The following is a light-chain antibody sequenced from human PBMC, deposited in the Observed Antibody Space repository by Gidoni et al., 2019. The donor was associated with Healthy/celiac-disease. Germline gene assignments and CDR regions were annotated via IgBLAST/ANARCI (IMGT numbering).Light chain of an antibody. J-gene: IGLJ2*01. CDR3: QAWDSSTVV. CDR2: QAS. Sequence: SYELTQPPSVSVSPGQTASITCSGDKLGDKYACCYQQKPGQSPVLVIYQASKRPSGIPERFSGSNSGNTATLTISGTQAMDEADYDCQAWDSSTVVFGGGTKLTVL. CDR1: KLGDKY. V-gene: IGLV3-1*01.